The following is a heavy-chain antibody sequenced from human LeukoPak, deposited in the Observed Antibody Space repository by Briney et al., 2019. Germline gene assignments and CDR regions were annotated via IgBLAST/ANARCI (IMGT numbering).Heavy chain of an antibody. J-gene: IGHJ4*02. V-gene: IGHV3-48*01. CDR3: XXXXXXVNTNYYFDY. CDR1: GFTFGRYT. Sequence: GGSLRLSCAASGFTFGRYTMGWVRQAPGKGLEWVSYISSSSSTIYYADSVKGRFTISRDNAKNSLYLQMNSLRAEDTAVYYCXXXXXXVNTNYYFDYWGQGTLVTVSS. CDR2: ISSSSSTI.